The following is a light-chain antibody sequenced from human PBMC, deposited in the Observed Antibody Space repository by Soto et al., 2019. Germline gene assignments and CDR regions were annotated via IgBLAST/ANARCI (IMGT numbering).Light chain of an antibody. J-gene: IGKJ1*01. CDR3: QQYSSSPLT. V-gene: IGKV3-20*01. CDR1: QSVSSNY. CDR2: AAS. Sequence: DIVLTQSPGPLSLSPGARATLSCRASQSVSSNYLAWYQQTPGQSPRLLIYAASSRATGIPERFSGSGSGTDFTLTISRLEPEDSAVYDCQQYSSSPLTFGRGTKVEIK.